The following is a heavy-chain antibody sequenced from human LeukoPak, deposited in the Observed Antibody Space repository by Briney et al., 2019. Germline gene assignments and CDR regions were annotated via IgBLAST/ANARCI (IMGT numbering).Heavy chain of an antibody. Sequence: GGSLRLSCAASGFTFNTYTMNWVRQAPGKGLEWVSYISGSSGIIDYADSVRGRFTISRDNAKNSLYLQMNSLRAEDTAVYYCATGEMATMLDYWGQGTLVTVSS. J-gene: IGHJ4*02. CDR1: GFTFNTYT. D-gene: IGHD5-24*01. CDR3: ATGEMATMLDY. V-gene: IGHV3-48*01. CDR2: ISGSSGII.